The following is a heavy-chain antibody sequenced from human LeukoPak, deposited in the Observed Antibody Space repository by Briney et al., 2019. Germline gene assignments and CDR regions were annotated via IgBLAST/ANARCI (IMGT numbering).Heavy chain of an antibody. CDR1: GGSISSSSYY. V-gene: IGHV4-39*01. J-gene: IGHJ6*03. CDR3: ARHSGYDFWSGYFHYYYFMDV. CDR2: IYYSGST. Sequence: SETLSLTCTVSGGSISSSSYYWGWIRQPPGKGLEWIGSIYYSGSTYYNPSLKSRVTTSVDTSKNQFSLKLSSVTAADTAVYYCARHSGYDFWSGYFHYYYFMDVWGKGTTVTVSS. D-gene: IGHD3-3*01.